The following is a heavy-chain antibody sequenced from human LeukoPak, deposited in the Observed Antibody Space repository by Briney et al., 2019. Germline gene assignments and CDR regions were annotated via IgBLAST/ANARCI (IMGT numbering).Heavy chain of an antibody. CDR1: GFTFSNYW. V-gene: IGHV3-7*01. J-gene: IGHJ4*02. CDR3: ARDYVWGSSESDY. D-gene: IGHD7-27*01. Sequence: PGGSLRLSCVASGFTFSNYWMTWFRQTPGEGLEWVGNINQDGSEKYYLDSVRGRFTISRDNAKNSLYLQMNSLRVEDTAIYYCARDYVWGSSESDYWGQGTLVTVSS. CDR2: INQDGSEK.